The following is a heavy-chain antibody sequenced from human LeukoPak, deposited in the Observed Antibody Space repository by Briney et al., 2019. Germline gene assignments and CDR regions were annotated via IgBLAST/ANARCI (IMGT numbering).Heavy chain of an antibody. J-gene: IGHJ4*02. D-gene: IGHD3-9*01. V-gene: IGHV3-48*03. CDR2: ISSSGSTI. CDR3: ARTYYDILTGYNPYFDY. CDR1: GFTFSTDG. Sequence: PGGSLRLSCAASGFTFSTDGMHWVRQAPGKGLEWVSYISSSGSTIYYADSVKGRFTISRDNAKNLLYLQMNSLRAEDTAVYYCARTYYDILTGYNPYFDYWGQGILVTVSS.